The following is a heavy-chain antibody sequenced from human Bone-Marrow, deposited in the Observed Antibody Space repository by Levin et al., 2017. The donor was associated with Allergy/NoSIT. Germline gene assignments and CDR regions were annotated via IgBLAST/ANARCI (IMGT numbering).Heavy chain of an antibody. D-gene: IGHD2-15*01. V-gene: IGHV1-8*02. Sequence: RASVKVSCVTSGYTFTNSDIHWVRQAPGQGLEWMGWMNPNSGDTSSAHKFQGRLMMTRDISMSTAYMELTGLRSEDTAVYYCARGREDIISTAYANWFDPWGQGTLVTVSS. J-gene: IGHJ5*02. CDR1: GYTFTNSD. CDR3: ARGREDIISTAYANWFDP. CDR2: MNPNSGDT.